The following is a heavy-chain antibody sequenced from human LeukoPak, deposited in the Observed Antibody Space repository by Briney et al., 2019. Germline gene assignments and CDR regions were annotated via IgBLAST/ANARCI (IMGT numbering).Heavy chain of an antibody. V-gene: IGHV3-30*02. J-gene: IGHJ4*02. CDR1: GFSFSSFG. CDR2: VRYDGNNK. Sequence: GGSLRLSCAASGFSFSSFGMHWVRQAPGKGLEWVAFVRYDGNNKYYADSVKGRFTISRDNSMSTLYLQMDSLRAEDTAVYYCAKDTAAAKYYFDYGGQGTLVTVSS. CDR3: AKDTAAAKYYFDY. D-gene: IGHD6-13*01.